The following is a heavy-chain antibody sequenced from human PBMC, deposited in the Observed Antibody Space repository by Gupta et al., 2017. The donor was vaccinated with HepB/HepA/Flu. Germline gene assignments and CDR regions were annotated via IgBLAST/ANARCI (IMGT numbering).Heavy chain of an antibody. CDR3: ARDKQVPAAIFGWFDP. D-gene: IGHD2-2*02. J-gene: IGHJ5*02. CDR1: GFTFSSYS. CDR2: ISSSSSYI. Sequence: EVQLVESGGGLVKPGGSLRLSCAASGFTFSSYSMNWVRQAPGKGLEWVSSISSSSSYIYYADSVKGRFTISRDNAKNSMYLQMNSLRAEDTAVYYCARDKQVPAAIFGWFDPGGQGTLVTVSS. V-gene: IGHV3-21*01.